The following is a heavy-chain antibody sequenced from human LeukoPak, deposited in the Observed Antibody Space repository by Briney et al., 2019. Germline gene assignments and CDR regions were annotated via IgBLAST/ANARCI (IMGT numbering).Heavy chain of an antibody. V-gene: IGHV1-18*01. CDR2: ISGYNGNT. Sequence: GASVKVSCKASGYTFTSYGISWVRQAPGQGLEWMGWISGYNGNTHYAQKFQGRATVTTDTSTSTAYMELRSLRSDDTAVYYCARNLYCSSTSCEDQAIDYWGQGTQVTVSS. CDR3: ARNLYCSSTSCEDQAIDY. J-gene: IGHJ4*02. CDR1: GYTFTSYG. D-gene: IGHD2-2*01.